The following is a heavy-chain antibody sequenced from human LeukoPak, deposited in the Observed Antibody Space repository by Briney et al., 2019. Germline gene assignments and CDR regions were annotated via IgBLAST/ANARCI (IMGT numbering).Heavy chain of an antibody. J-gene: IGHJ4*02. D-gene: IGHD6-13*01. V-gene: IGHV3-30*18. Sequence: GGSLRLSCAASGFTFSSYGMHWVRQAPGKGLEWVAVISYDGSNKYYADSVKGRFTISRDNSKNTLYLQMNSLRAEDTAVYYCAEEYRESIAAAGTFDYWGQGTLVTVSS. CDR3: AEEYRESIAAAGTFDY. CDR1: GFTFSSYG. CDR2: ISYDGSNK.